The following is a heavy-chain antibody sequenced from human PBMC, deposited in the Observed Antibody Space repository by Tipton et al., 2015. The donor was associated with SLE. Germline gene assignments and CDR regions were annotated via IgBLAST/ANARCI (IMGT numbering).Heavy chain of an antibody. D-gene: IGHD2-8*02. V-gene: IGHV1-18*01. CDR3: ARDLRYCTGGVCYTDDNWFDP. CDR2: ISAYNGNT. CDR1: GYTFTSYG. Sequence: QSGAEVKKSGASVKVSCKASGYTFTSYGISWVRQAPGQGLEWMGWISAYNGNTNYAQKLQGRVTMTTDTSTSTAYMELRSLRSDDTAVYYCARDLRYCTGGVCYTDDNWFDPWGQGTLVTVSS. J-gene: IGHJ5*02.